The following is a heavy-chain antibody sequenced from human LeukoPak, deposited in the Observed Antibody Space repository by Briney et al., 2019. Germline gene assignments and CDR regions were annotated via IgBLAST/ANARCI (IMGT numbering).Heavy chain of an antibody. CDR1: GGTFSSYA. D-gene: IGHD1-26*01. CDR3: ARDHWEVGATTTWFDP. CDR2: IIPIFGTA. V-gene: IGHV1-69*01. J-gene: IGHJ5*02. Sequence: SVKVSCKASGGTFSSYAISWVRQAPGQGLEWMGGIIPIFGTANYAQKFQGRVTITADESTSTAYMELSSLRSEDRAVYYCARDHWEVGATTTWFDPWGQGTLVTVSS.